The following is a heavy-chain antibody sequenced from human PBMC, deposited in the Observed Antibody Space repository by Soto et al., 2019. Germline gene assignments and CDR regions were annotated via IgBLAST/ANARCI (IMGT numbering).Heavy chain of an antibody. CDR2: ISAYNGNT. J-gene: IGHJ4*02. Sequence: ASVKVSCKASGYTFTSYGISWVRQAPGQGLEWMGWISAYNGNTNYAQKLQGRVTMTTDTSTSTAYMELRSLRSDDTAVYYCARESVALGWGAIVIPVDYWGQGTLVTVSS. V-gene: IGHV1-18*01. D-gene: IGHD3-16*02. CDR3: ARESVALGWGAIVIPVDY. CDR1: GYTFTSYG.